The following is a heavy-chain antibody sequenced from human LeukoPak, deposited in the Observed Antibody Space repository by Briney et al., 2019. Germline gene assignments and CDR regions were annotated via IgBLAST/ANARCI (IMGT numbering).Heavy chain of an antibody. CDR1: GYTFTGYY. D-gene: IGHD6-19*01. V-gene: IGHV1-2*04. Sequence: ASVKVSCKASGYTFTGYYMHWVRQAPGQGLEWMGWINPNSGGTNYAQKFQGWVTMTRDTSISTAYMELSRLRSDDTAVYYCARGGSGWGLLYNWFDPWGQGTLVTVSS. CDR3: ARGGSGWGLLYNWFDP. CDR2: INPNSGGT. J-gene: IGHJ5*02.